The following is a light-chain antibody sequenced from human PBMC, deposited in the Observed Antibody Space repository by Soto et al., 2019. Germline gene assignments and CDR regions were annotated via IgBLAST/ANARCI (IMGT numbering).Light chain of an antibody. Sequence: MYLSASSLSATEGDRVTITCRAGQSISTYLNWYQQKSGKAPKLLISAASSLESGVPLRFSGSGSGTDFTLTISSLQPEDFATYYCQQSFSTLGWTSGQ. CDR3: QQSFSTLGWT. V-gene: IGKV1-39*01. J-gene: IGKJ1*01. CDR1: QSISTY. CDR2: AAS.